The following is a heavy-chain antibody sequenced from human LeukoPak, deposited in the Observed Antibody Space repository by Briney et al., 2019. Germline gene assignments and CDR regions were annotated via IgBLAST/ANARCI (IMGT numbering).Heavy chain of an antibody. CDR1: GFTFSSYSMN. J-gene: IGHJ4*02. D-gene: IGHD3-22*01. CDR3: ARIGPYYYDSSGFDAIDY. Sequence: GSLRLSCAASGFTFSSYSMNWVRQPPGKGLEWIGSIYYSGSTYYNPSLKSRVTISVDTSKNQFSLKLSSVTAADTAVYYCARIGPYYYDSSGFDAIDYWGQGTLVTVSS. CDR2: IYYSGST. V-gene: IGHV4-39*01.